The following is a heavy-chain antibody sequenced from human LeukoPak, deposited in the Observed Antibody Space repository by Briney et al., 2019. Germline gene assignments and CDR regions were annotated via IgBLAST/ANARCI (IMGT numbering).Heavy chain of an antibody. CDR1: GFTFSSYA. D-gene: IGHD1-26*01. CDR3: AKSSLRENYYYGMDV. J-gene: IGHJ6*02. V-gene: IGHV3-23*01. Sequence: GGSLRLSCAASGFTFSSYAMSWVRQAPGKGLEWVSAISGSGGSTYYADSVKGRFTIFRDNSKNTLYLQMNSLRAEDTAIYYCAKSSLRENYYYGMDVWGQGTTVTVSS. CDR2: ISGSGGST.